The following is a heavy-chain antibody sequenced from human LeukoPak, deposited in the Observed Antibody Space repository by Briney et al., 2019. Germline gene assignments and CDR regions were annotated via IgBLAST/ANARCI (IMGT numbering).Heavy chain of an antibody. CDR1: GFTFSDYY. CDR2: ISSSGGNT. CDR3: ARAIYDGFDI. J-gene: IGHJ3*02. Sequence: GGSLRLSCAASGFTFSDYYMSWIRQAPGKGLDWVSYISSSGGNTYYADSVKGRFTISRDTAKNSLCVQMNSLIAEDTAVYYCARAIYDGFDIWGQGKMVTVSS. V-gene: IGHV3-11*01.